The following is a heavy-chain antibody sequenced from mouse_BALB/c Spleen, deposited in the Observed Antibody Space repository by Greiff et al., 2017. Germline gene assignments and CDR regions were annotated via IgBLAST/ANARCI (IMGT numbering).Heavy chain of an antibody. D-gene: IGHD1-2*01. CDR1: GFTFSSYG. V-gene: IGHV5-6-3*01. Sequence: EVQVVESGGGLVQPGGSLKLSCAASGFTFSSYGMSWVRQTPDKRLELVATINSNGGSTYYPDSVKGRFTISRDNAKNTLYLQMSSLKSEDTAMYYCARDRDYGPFDYWGQGTTLTVSS. CDR3: ARDRDYGPFDY. J-gene: IGHJ2*01. CDR2: INSNGGST.